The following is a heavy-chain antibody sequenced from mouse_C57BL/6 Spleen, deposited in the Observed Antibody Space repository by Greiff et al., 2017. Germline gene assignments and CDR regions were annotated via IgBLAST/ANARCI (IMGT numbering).Heavy chain of an antibody. D-gene: IGHD1-1*01. V-gene: IGHV1-81*01. CDR2: IYPRSGNT. Sequence: QVQLQQSGAELARPGASVKLSCKASGYTFTSYGISWVKQRPGQGLEWIGEIYPRSGNTYYNEKFKGKATLTADKSASTAYMELRSLTSEDSAVYFYADGSSSCFAYWGQGTLVTVSA. J-gene: IGHJ3*01. CDR3: ADGSSSCFAY. CDR1: GYTFTSYG.